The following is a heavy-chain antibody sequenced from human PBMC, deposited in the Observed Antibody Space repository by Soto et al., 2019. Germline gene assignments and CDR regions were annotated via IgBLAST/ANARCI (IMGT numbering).Heavy chain of an antibody. CDR1: GFTFSSYA. CDR2: ISGSGGST. J-gene: IGHJ1*01. V-gene: IGHV3-23*01. Sequence: EVQLLESGGGLVQPGGSLRLSCAASGFTFSSYAMSWVRQAPGKGLEWVSAISGSGGSTYYADSVKGRFTISRDNSKNTLYLQMNSLRAEDTAVYYCAKLMVRGEGPHLKEYFQHWGQGTLVTVSS. CDR3: AKLMVRGEGPHLKEYFQH. D-gene: IGHD3-10*01.